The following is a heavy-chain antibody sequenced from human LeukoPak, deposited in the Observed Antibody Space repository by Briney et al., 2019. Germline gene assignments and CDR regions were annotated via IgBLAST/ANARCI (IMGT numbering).Heavy chain of an antibody. Sequence: GGSLRLSCAASGFTFSDYYMSWLRQAPGKGLEWVSYISSSGSFTNYADSVKGRFTISRDNAKKSLYLLMNSLRAEDTALYYCARGHDTSGPWRDWGQGTLVTVSS. J-gene: IGHJ4*02. CDR1: GFTFSDYY. CDR3: ARGHDTSGPWRD. V-gene: IGHV3-11*05. D-gene: IGHD3-22*01. CDR2: ISSSGSFT.